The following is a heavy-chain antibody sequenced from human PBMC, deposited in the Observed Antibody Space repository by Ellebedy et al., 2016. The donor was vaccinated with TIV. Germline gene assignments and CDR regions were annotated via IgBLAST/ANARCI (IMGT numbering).Heavy chain of an antibody. J-gene: IGHJ6*02. V-gene: IGHV4-59*08. D-gene: IGHD6-19*01. Sequence: MPSETLSLTCTVSGGSISSYYWSRIRQPPGKGLEWIGYIYYSGSTNYNPSLKSRVTISVDTSKNQFSLKLSSVTAADTAVYYCARHADYSSGWFEPSGGDVWGQGTTVTVSS. CDR2: IYYSGST. CDR3: ARHADYSSGWFEPSGGDV. CDR1: GGSISSYY.